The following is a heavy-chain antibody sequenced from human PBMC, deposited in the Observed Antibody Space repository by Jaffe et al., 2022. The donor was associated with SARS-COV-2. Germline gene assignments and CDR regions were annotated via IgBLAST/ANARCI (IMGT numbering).Heavy chain of an antibody. CDR3: ARDEDIDY. D-gene: IGHD2-15*01. CDR2: ISYDGSNK. J-gene: IGHJ4*02. CDR1: GFTFSSYA. V-gene: IGHV3-30-3*01. Sequence: QVQLVESGGGVVQPGRSLRLSCAASGFTFSSYAMHWVRQAPGKGLEWVAVISYDGSNKYYADSVKGRFTISRDNSKNTLYLQMNSLRAEDTAVYYCARDEDIDYWGQGTLVTVSS.